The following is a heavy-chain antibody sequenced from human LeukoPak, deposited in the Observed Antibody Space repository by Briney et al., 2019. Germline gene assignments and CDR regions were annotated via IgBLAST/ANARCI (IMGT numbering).Heavy chain of an antibody. V-gene: IGHV4-59*02. CDR3: ARADSSGYIFGLDP. J-gene: IGHJ5*02. CDR2: IYYSGST. CDR1: GGSVSSYY. Sequence: SETLSLTCTVSGGSVSSYYWSWIRQPPGKGLEWIGYIYYSGSTNYNPSLKSRVTISVDTSKNRFSLKLSSVTAADTAVYYCARADSSGYIFGLDPWGQGTLVTVSS. D-gene: IGHD3-22*01.